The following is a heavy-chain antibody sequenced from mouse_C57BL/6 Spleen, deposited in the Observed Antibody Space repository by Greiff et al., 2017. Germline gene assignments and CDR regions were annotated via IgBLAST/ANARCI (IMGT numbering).Heavy chain of an antibody. D-gene: IGHD1-1*01. CDR3: ARKGIITRAMDY. CDR2: IDPSDSYT. V-gene: IGHV1-50*01. J-gene: IGHJ4*01. Sequence: VQLQQPGAELVKPGASVKLSCKASGYTFTRYWMPWVKQRPGQGLEWIGEIDPSDSYTNYNQKFKGKATLTVDTSSSTAYMQLSSLTSEDSAVYYCARKGIITRAMDYWGQGTSVTVAS. CDR1: GYTFTRYW.